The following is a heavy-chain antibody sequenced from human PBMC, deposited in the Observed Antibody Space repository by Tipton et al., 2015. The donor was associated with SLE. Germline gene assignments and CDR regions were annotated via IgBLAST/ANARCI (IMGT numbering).Heavy chain of an antibody. CDR2: IYYSGHT. J-gene: IGHJ4*02. D-gene: IGHD1-1*01. CDR3: ARDRTGFDY. Sequence: TLSLTCTVSGGSISNYYWSWIRQSPGKGLEWIGYIYYSGHTDYNPSLKSRVTLSVDTSKSQFSFSLRLSSVTAADTALYYCARDRTGFDYWGQGTLVTVSS. V-gene: IGHV4-59*01. CDR1: GGSISNYY.